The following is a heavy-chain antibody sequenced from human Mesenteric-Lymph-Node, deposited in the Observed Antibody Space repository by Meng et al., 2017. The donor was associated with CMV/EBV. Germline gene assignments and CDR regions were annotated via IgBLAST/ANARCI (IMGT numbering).Heavy chain of an antibody. CDR1: GFSFSSHA. D-gene: IGHD6-13*01. V-gene: IGHV3-30-3*01. Sequence: SRAASGFSFSSHAIHWVRQAPGKGLEWVALISYDGNNKYYADSVKGRFTTSRVSLQMNSLRPEDTAVYYCARDGEYSSSWWKYFDHWGQGTLVTVSS. J-gene: IGHJ4*02. CDR3: ARDGEYSSSWWKYFDH. CDR2: ISYDGNNK.